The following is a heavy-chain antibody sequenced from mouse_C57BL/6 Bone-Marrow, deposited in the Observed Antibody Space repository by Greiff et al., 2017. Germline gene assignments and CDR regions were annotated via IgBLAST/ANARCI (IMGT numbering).Heavy chain of an antibody. CDR3: ARVCHYYGSSGDY. Sequence: VQLKESVAELVRPGASVKLSCTASGFNIKNTYMHWVKQRPEQGLEWIGRIDPANGNTKYAPKFQGKATITADTSSNTAYLQLSSLTSEDTAIYYCARVCHYYGSSGDYWGQGTSVTVSS. J-gene: IGHJ4*01. CDR1: GFNIKNTY. V-gene: IGHV14-3*01. CDR2: IDPANGNT. D-gene: IGHD1-1*01.